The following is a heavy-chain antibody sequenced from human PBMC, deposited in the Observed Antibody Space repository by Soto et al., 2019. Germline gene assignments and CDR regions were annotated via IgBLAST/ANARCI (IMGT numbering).Heavy chain of an antibody. CDR2: IWYDGSNK. V-gene: IGHV3-33*01. D-gene: IGHD4-17*01. Sequence: QVQLVESGGGVVQPGRSLRLSCAASGFTFSSYGMHWVRQAPGKGLEWVAVIWYDGSNKYYADSVKGRFTISRDNSKNTLYLQMNSLRAEDTAVYYCARADDYGDYVGGDWGQGTLVTVSS. CDR3: ARADDYGDYVGGD. J-gene: IGHJ4*02. CDR1: GFTFSSYG.